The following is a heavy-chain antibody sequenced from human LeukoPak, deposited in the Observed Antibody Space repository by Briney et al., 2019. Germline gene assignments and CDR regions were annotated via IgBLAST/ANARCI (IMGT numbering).Heavy chain of an antibody. CDR2: IIPIFGTA. Sequence: GSSVKVSCKASGGTFSSYAISWVRQAPGQGLEWMGGIIPIFGTANYAQKFQGRVTITADESTSTAYMELSSLRSEDTAVYYCAKGYCSSTSCVVFDYWGQGTLVTVSS. CDR1: GGTFSSYA. CDR3: AKGYCSSTSCVVFDY. D-gene: IGHD2-2*01. V-gene: IGHV1-69*01. J-gene: IGHJ4*02.